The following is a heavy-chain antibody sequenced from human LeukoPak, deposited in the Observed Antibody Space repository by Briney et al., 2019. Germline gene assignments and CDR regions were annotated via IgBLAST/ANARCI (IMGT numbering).Heavy chain of an antibody. CDR2: ISSSGSTI. V-gene: IGHV3-48*03. CDR1: GFTFSSYE. D-gene: IGHD3-22*01. J-gene: IGHJ4*02. Sequence: GGSLRLSCAASGFTFSSYEMNWVRQAPGKGLEWVSYISSSGSTIYYADSVKSRFTISRDNAKNSLYLQMNSLRAEDTAVYYCAREEDGYDSSGYFCDWGQGTLVTVSS. CDR3: AREEDGYDSSGYFCD.